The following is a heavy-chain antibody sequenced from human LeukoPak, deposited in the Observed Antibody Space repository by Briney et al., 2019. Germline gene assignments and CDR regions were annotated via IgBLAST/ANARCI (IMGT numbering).Heavy chain of an antibody. V-gene: IGHV3-9*01. D-gene: IGHD3-10*01. CDR1: GFTFDDYA. Sequence: GGSLRLSCAASGFTFDDYAMHWVRQAPGKGLEWVSGISWNSGSIGYADSVKGRFTISRDNGKNSLYLQMNSLRAEDTALYYCAKFGDGMTMPHGFDMWGQGTMVTVSS. J-gene: IGHJ3*02. CDR3: AKFGDGMTMPHGFDM. CDR2: ISWNSGSI.